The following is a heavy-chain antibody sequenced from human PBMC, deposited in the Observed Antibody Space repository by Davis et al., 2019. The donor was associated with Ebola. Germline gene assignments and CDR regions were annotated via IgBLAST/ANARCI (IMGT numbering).Heavy chain of an antibody. Sequence: GESLKISCKASGYTFTNYWIGWVRQMSGKGLEWMGLIYPGDSGTRYSPSFQGQVIMSADKSINTAYLQWSSLTASDTAMYYCARRGSGSGMYYETFDYWGQGSLVTVSS. CDR3: ARRGSGSGMYYETFDY. J-gene: IGHJ4*02. D-gene: IGHD3-3*01. CDR2: IYPGDSGT. V-gene: IGHV5-51*01. CDR1: GYTFTNYW.